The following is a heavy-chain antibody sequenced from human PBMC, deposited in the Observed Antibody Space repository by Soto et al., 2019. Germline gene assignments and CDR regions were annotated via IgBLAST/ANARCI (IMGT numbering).Heavy chain of an antibody. Sequence: QVQLQESGPGLVKPSQTLSLTCTVSGGSIRSGNYYWSWIRQPPGKGLEWMGYINYSGNTYYNPSLKGRVTISMDTTKNQFYLKLSSVTAADTAIYYCATYHGDYVGNWFDPWGQGILVTVSS. V-gene: IGHV4-30-4*01. D-gene: IGHD4-17*01. CDR2: INYSGNT. J-gene: IGHJ5*02. CDR3: ATYHGDYVGNWFDP. CDR1: GGSIRSGNYY.